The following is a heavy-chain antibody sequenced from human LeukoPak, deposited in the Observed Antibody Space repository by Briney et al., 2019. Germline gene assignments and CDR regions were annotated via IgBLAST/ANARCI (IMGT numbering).Heavy chain of an antibody. J-gene: IGHJ5*02. CDR3: ARYYGDYGWFDP. D-gene: IGHD4-17*01. Sequence: SETLSLTCTVSGGSISSGSYYWSWIRQPAGKGLEWIGRIYTSGSTYYNPSLKSRVTISVDTSKNQFSLKLSSVTAADTAVYYCARYYGDYGWFDPWGQGTLVTVSS. V-gene: IGHV4-61*02. CDR2: IYTSGST. CDR1: GGSISSGSYY.